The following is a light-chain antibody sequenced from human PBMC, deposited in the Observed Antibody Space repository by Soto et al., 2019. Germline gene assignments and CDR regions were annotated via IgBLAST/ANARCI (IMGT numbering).Light chain of an antibody. J-gene: IGKJ5*01. Sequence: EIVLTQSPGTLALSPGERVTLSCRASQSVSSGFLAWYQQKPGQAPRLLIYGASSRATGIPDRFTGSGSGTDFTLTISRLEPEDFGVYHCQQHGTSPITFGQGTRLEIK. V-gene: IGKV3-20*01. CDR2: GAS. CDR1: QSVSSGF. CDR3: QQHGTSPIT.